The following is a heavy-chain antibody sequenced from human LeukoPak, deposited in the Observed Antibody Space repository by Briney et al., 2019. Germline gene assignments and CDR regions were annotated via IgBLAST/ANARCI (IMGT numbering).Heavy chain of an antibody. J-gene: IGHJ4*02. Sequence: SETLSLTCTVSGGSISSSSYYWGWIRQPPGKGLEWIGSIYYSGSTYSNPSLKSRVTISVDTSKNQFSLKLSSVTAAHTGVYYCASRAYYYDSSVYGPFDYRGQGTLVTVSP. CDR2: IYYSGST. D-gene: IGHD3-22*01. V-gene: IGHV4-39*01. CDR3: ASRAYYYDSSVYGPFDY. CDR1: GGSISSSSYY.